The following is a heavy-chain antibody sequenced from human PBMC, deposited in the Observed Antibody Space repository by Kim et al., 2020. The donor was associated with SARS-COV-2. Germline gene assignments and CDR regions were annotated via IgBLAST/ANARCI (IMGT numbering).Heavy chain of an antibody. Sequence: ASVKVSCKASGYTFTSYDINWVRQATGQGLEWMGWMNPNSGNTGYAQKFQGRVTMTRNTSISTAYMELSSLRSEDTAVYYCARGSSGWYYYYGMDVWGQGTTVTVSS. J-gene: IGHJ6*02. CDR1: GYTFTSYD. D-gene: IGHD6-19*01. CDR2: MNPNSGNT. CDR3: ARGSSGWYYYYGMDV. V-gene: IGHV1-8*01.